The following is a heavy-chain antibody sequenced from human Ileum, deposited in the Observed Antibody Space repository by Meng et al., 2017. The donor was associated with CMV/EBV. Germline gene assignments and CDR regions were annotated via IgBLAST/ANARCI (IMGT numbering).Heavy chain of an antibody. J-gene: IGHJ4*02. CDR1: GFTSSGSA. V-gene: IGHV3-73*01. CDR3: TTTTGIAGGDY. D-gene: IGHD1-1*01. CDR2: IRSKANSYAT. Sequence: GGSLRLSCAASGFTSSGSAMHWVRQASGKGLEGVGRIRSKANSYATAYAASVKGRFTISRDDSKNTAYLQMNSLKTEDTAVYYCTTTTGIAGGDYWGQGTLVTVSS.